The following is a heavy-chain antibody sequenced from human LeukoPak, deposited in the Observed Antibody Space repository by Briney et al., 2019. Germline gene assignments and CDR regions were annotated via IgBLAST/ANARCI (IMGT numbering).Heavy chain of an antibody. D-gene: IGHD3-22*01. J-gene: IGHJ4*02. CDR2: ISSSSSYI. V-gene: IGHV3-21*01. CDR1: GFTFSSYS. CDR3: ARVLAYDSSGYRYFDY. Sequence: GGSLRLSCAASGFTFSSYSMNWVRQAPGKGLEWVSSISSSSSYIYYADSVKGRFTISRDNAKNTLYLQMNSLRAEDTAVYYCARVLAYDSSGYRYFDYWGQGTLVTVSS.